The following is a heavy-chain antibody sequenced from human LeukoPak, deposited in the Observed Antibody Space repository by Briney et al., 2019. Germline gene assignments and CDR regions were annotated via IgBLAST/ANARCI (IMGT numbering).Heavy chain of an antibody. D-gene: IGHD1-7*01. CDR3: AKCQTATWTSYDPSDI. Sequence: PGGSLRLSCAASGFTFDDYGMSWVRQAPGKGLEWVSSINGESTFKVYADSVKGRFTISRDNAKNSLYLQMNSLRAEDTAVYYCAKCQTATWTSYDPSDIWGQGTLVTVSS. J-gene: IGHJ3*02. CDR2: INGESTFK. V-gene: IGHV3-21*06. CDR1: GFTFDDYG.